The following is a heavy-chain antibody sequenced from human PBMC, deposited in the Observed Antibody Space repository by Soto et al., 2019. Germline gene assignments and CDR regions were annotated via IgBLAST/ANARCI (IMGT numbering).Heavy chain of an antibody. CDR1: GFTLSSYN. CDR3: VKGEYYYDSSGYYPFDY. V-gene: IGHV3-64D*06. CDR2: ISTNGGST. D-gene: IGHD3-22*01. J-gene: IGHJ4*02. Sequence: GXSLRLSCAASGFTLSSYNLNWFRQAPVNGLKYVSSISTNGGSTHYADSVKGRFTISRDNSKNTQYLQMSSLRADDTAVYYCVKGEYYYDSSGYYPFDYWGQGTLVTVSS.